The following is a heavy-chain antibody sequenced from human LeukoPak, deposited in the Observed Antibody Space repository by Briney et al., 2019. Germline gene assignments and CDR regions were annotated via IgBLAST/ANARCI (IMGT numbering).Heavy chain of an antibody. D-gene: IGHD3-22*01. Sequence: PGGSLRLSCAASGFSFSSYSMNWVRQAPGKGLEWVSYITSSSSTMHYADAVKGRFAISRDNAKNSLYLQMNSLRAEDTAVYYSARKSGSSGYPFDYWGQGTLVTVSS. CDR1: GFSFSSYS. CDR3: ARKSGSSGYPFDY. V-gene: IGHV3-48*01. CDR2: ITSSSSTM. J-gene: IGHJ4*02.